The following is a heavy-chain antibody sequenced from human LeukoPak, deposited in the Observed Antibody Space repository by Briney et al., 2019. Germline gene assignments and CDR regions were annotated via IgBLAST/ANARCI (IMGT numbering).Heavy chain of an antibody. V-gene: IGHV3-23*01. Sequence: GGSLRLSCAASGFTFSSYAVNWVRQAPGRGLEWVSSISGSSGFTYYADSVKGRFTISRDNSKNTLYLQMNSLRAEDSAVYYCAKAWAYYYDTSGYYFFDYWGQGTLVTVSS. CDR2: ISGSSGFT. CDR3: AKAWAYYYDTSGYYFFDY. J-gene: IGHJ4*02. D-gene: IGHD3-22*01. CDR1: GFTFSSYA.